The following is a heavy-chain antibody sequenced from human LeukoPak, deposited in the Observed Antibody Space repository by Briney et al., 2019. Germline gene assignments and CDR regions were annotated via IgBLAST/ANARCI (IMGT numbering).Heavy chain of an antibody. D-gene: IGHD2-2*01. J-gene: IGHJ1*01. V-gene: IGHV3-48*03. CDR3: ARAQGYCSSTSCYAEYFQH. CDR1: GFTFSSYE. Sequence: GGSLRLSCAASGFTFSSYEMSWVRQAPGKGLEWVSYISSSGSTIYYADSVKGRFTISRDNAKNSLYLQMNSLRAEDTAVYYCARAQGYCSSTSCYAEYFQHWGQGTLVTVSS. CDR2: ISSSGSTI.